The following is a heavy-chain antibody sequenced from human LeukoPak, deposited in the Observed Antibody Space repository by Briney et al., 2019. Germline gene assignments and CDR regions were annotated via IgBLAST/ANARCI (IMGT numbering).Heavy chain of an antibody. D-gene: IGHD3-22*01. CDR1: GGSISIYY. CDR2: IYNSGST. J-gene: IGHJ3*02. CDR3: ARDARYYDSSGYYAFDI. V-gene: IGHV4-59*01. Sequence: PAETLSLTCTVSGGSISIYYWSWIRQPPGKGLEWIGYIYNSGSTNYNPSLRSRVTIPVDTSKNQFSLKLSSVTAADTAVYYCARDARYYDSSGYYAFDIWGQGTMVTVSS.